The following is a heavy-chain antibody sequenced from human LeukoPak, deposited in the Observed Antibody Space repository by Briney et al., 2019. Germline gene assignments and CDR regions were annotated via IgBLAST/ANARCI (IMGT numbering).Heavy chain of an antibody. D-gene: IGHD5-24*01. V-gene: IGHV4-34*01. CDR3: ARGGEMATILAPEYYFDY. CDR1: GGSFSGYY. Sequence: SETLSLTCAVYGGSFSGYYWSWIRQPPGKGLEWIGEINHSGSTNYNPSLKSRVTISVDTSKNQFSLKLSSVTAADTAVYYCARGGEMATILAPEYYFDYWGQGTLATVSS. J-gene: IGHJ4*02. CDR2: INHSGST.